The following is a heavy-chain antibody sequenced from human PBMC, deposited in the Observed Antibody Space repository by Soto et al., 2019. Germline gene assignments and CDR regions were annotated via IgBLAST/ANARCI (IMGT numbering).Heavy chain of an antibody. Sequence: EVQLVESGGGLVQPGGSLTLSCEASGFTFSAVEMNWVRHAPGKGLEWIAYIQNHGSPTHYADSVKGRFTISRDNAKNLLYLQMSSLTAEDTAIYYCARGYDAGCHFGYWGQGVLVTVSS. CDR1: GFTFSAVE. CDR3: ARGYDAGCHFGY. J-gene: IGHJ4*02. CDR2: IQNHGSPT. V-gene: IGHV3-48*03. D-gene: IGHD2-15*01.